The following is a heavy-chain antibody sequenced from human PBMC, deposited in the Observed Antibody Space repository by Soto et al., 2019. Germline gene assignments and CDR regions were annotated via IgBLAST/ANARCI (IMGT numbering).Heavy chain of an antibody. CDR3: ARGGYLSHTNYYYYYGMDV. V-gene: IGHV1-8*01. D-gene: IGHD3-16*02. Sequence: GASVKVSCKASGYTFTSYDINWVRQATGQGLEWMGWTNPNSGNTGYAQKFQGRVTMTRNTSISTAYMELSSLRSEDTAVYYCARGGYLSHTNYYYYYGMDVWGQGTTVTVSS. CDR1: GYTFTSYD. J-gene: IGHJ6*02. CDR2: TNPNSGNT.